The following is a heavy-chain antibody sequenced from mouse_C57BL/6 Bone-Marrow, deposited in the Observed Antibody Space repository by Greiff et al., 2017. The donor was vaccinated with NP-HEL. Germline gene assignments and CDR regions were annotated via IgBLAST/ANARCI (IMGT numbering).Heavy chain of an antibody. J-gene: IGHJ3*01. Sequence: EVKLQQSGAELVRPGASVKLSCTASGFNIKDDYMHWVKQRPEQGLEWIGWLDPENGDTEYASKFQGKATITADTSSNTAYLQLSSLTSEDTAVYYCTTLSWFAYWGQGTLVTVSA. CDR1: GFNIKDDY. CDR2: LDPENGDT. D-gene: IGHD6-2*01. CDR3: TTLSWFAY. V-gene: IGHV14-4*01.